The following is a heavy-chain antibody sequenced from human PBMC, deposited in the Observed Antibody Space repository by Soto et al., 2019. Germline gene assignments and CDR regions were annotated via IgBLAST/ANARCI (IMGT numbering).Heavy chain of an antibody. CDR1: GDSFNDYY. Sequence: QVQLVQSGAEVRKPGASVTVSCRSSGDSFNDYYIHWVRQAPGQGFEWMGWINPNGGVTKYARKFQGWVSMTRDTSIMTVYMQLSRLRSDDTAVYYCARESGGATATLDYYYFYMDVWGTGTTVTVSS. CDR2: INPNGGVT. CDR3: ARESGGATATLDYYYFYMDV. D-gene: IGHD5-12*01. J-gene: IGHJ6*03. V-gene: IGHV1-2*04.